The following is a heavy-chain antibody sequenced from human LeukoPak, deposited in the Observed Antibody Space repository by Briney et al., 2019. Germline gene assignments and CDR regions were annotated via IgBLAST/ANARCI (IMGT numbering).Heavy chain of an antibody. J-gene: IGHJ4*02. CDR3: ARDLVGHFDY. D-gene: IGHD2-15*01. CDR1: GGSISSYY. V-gene: IGHV4-59*01. CDR2: IYYSGST. Sequence: SETLSLTCTVSGGSISSYYWSWIRQPLGKGLEWIGYIYYSGSTNYNPSLKSRVTISVDTSKNQFSLKLSSVTAADTAVYYCARDLVGHFDYWGQGTLVTVSS.